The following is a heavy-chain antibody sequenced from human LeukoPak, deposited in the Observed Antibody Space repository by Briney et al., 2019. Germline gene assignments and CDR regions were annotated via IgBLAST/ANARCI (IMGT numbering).Heavy chain of an antibody. CDR3: FQNTGWPGFDY. CDR1: GAPISRFY. V-gene: IGHV4-4*09. Sequence: SETLSLTCTTSGAPISRFYWSWVRQPPGKGLEWIGNIYNGVPTFFNPSLKSRVTLSVDRSKTHFSLQLAAVTAAYTAGYYCFQNTGWPGFDYWGQGILVTVSS. D-gene: IGHD6-19*01. J-gene: IGHJ4*02. CDR2: IYNGVPT.